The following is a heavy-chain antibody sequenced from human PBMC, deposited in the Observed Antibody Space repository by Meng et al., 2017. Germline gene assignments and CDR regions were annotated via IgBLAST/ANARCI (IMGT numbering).Heavy chain of an antibody. CDR2: IDPNSGDT. CDR1: GYSFTAYY. V-gene: IGHV1-2*06. D-gene: IGHD6-13*01. CDR3: ARDEDISAAGKLFGDY. J-gene: IGHJ4*02. Sequence: QVQLVQAGADVKKPGASVKVSCKPSGYSFTAYYIHWLRQAPGQGLEWMGRIDPNSGDTEYAHKFHGRVTVTGDTSISTAYMELRRLTSDDTAVYYCARDEDISAAGKLFGDYWGQGTLVTVSS.